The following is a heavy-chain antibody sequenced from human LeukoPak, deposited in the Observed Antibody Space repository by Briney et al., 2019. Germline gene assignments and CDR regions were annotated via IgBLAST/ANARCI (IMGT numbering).Heavy chain of an antibody. D-gene: IGHD1-14*01. Sequence: SQTLSLTCAISGDSASSNSVAWNWIRQSPSRGLEWLGRTYYRSKWYHDYALSVKSRITINPDTSKNQFSLQLNSVTPEDTAVYYCARGLSVTGYYFDFWGQGTLVTVSS. CDR2: TYYRSKWYH. CDR3: ARGLSVTGYYFDF. CDR1: GDSASSNSVA. J-gene: IGHJ4*02. V-gene: IGHV6-1*01.